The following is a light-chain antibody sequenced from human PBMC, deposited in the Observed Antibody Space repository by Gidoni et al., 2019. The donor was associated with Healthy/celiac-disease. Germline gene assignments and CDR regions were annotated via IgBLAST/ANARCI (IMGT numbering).Light chain of an antibody. Sequence: DIQMTQSPSSLSASVGDRVTITCRASQSISSYLNWYQQKPGKAHKLLIYAASSLQSGVPSRFSGSGSGTDFTLTISSLQPEDFATYYCQQSYSTPPSFXPXTKVDIK. CDR3: QQSYSTPPS. CDR1: QSISSY. CDR2: AAS. J-gene: IGKJ3*01. V-gene: IGKV1-39*01.